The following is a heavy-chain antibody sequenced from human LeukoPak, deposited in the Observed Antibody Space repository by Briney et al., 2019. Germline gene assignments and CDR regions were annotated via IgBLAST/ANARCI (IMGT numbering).Heavy chain of an antibody. CDR1: GFTFSSYG. D-gene: IGHD2-21*02. CDR2: IWYDGSNK. CDR3: ARDILAYCGGDCYPAFGY. J-gene: IGHJ4*02. Sequence: GGSLRLSCAASGFTFSSYGMHWVRQAPGKGLEWVAVIWYDGSNKYYADSVKGRFTISRDNSKNTLYLQMNSLRAEDTAVYYCARDILAYCGGDCYPAFGYWDQGTLVTVSS. V-gene: IGHV3-33*01.